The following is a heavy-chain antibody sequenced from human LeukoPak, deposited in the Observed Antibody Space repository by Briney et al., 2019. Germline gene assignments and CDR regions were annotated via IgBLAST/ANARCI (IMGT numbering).Heavy chain of an antibody. CDR3: ARDGSPDYYGSSGYGGYFDY. Sequence: GGSLRVSCAASGFTFSSYGMHWVRQAPGKGLEWVAVIWYDGSNKYYADSVKGRFTISRDNSKNTLYLQMNSLRAEDTAVYYCARDGSPDYYGSSGYGGYFDYWGQGTLVTVSS. CDR1: GFTFSSYG. V-gene: IGHV3-33*01. J-gene: IGHJ4*02. D-gene: IGHD3-22*01. CDR2: IWYDGSNK.